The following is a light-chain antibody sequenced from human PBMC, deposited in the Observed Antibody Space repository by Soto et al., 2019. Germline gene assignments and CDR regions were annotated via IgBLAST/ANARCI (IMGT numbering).Light chain of an antibody. Sequence: EIVMTQTPATLSVSPGERATLSCRASQSVSSNLAWYQQKPGQAPRLLIYGASTRATGIPARFSGSGSGTEFTLTISSLQSEDFAIYYCQQCNNWPRTFGGGTKVEIK. CDR1: QSVSSN. CDR3: QQCNNWPRT. CDR2: GAS. V-gene: IGKV3-15*01. J-gene: IGKJ4*01.